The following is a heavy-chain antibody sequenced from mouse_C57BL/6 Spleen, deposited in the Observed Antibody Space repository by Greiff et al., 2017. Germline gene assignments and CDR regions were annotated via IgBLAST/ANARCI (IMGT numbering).Heavy chain of an antibody. Sequence: VQLQQPGAELVKPGASVKLSCKASGYTFTSYWMHWVKQRPGQGLEWIGMIHPNSGSTNYNEKFKSKATLTVDKSSSTAYMQLSSLTSEDSAVYYCARKGGNYYYAMDYWGQGTSVTVSS. V-gene: IGHV1-64*01. CDR3: ARKGGNYYYAMDY. J-gene: IGHJ4*01. D-gene: IGHD2-1*01. CDR1: GYTFTSYW. CDR2: IHPNSGST.